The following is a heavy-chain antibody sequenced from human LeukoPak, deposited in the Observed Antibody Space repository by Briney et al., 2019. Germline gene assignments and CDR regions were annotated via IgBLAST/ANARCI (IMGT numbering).Heavy chain of an antibody. CDR3: ARDLLGYNYYYMDV. CDR1: GFTFSSYN. V-gene: IGHV3-21*01. J-gene: IGHJ6*03. D-gene: IGHD3-16*02. Sequence: GGTLRLSCAASGFTFSSYNMNWVRQAPGKGLEWVSSISSSDSYIYYADSVKGRFTISRDNAKNSLFLQMNSLRAEDTAVYYCARDLLGYNYYYMDVWGKGTTVTVSS. CDR2: ISSSDSYI.